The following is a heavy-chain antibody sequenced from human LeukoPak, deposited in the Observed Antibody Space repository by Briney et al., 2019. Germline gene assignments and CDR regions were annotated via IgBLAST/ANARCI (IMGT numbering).Heavy chain of an antibody. Sequence: GESLKISCKGSGYSFTSYWIGWVRQMPGKGLEWMGIIYPGDSHTKYSPSFQGQVTISADMSISTAYLQWSSLKASDTAVYYCARLGDTAMVTEGWFDPWGQGTLVTVSS. V-gene: IGHV5-51*01. D-gene: IGHD5-18*01. CDR1: GYSFTSYW. CDR3: ARLGDTAMVTEGWFDP. CDR2: IYPGDSHT. J-gene: IGHJ5*02.